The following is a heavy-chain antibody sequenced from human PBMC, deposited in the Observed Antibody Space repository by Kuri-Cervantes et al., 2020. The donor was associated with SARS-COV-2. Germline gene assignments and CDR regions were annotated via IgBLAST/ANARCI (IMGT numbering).Heavy chain of an antibody. D-gene: IGHD3-16*01. V-gene: IGHV3-53*01. J-gene: IGHJ5*02. CDR2: IYSGGST. Sequence: GESLKISCAASGFTVSSNYMSWVRQAPGKGLEWVSVIYSGGSTYYADSVKGRFTISRDNSKNTLYLQMNSLRAEDTAVYYCARDAWGGDTVYWLDPWGQGTLVTVSS. CDR3: ARDAWGGDTVYWLDP. CDR1: GFTVSSNY.